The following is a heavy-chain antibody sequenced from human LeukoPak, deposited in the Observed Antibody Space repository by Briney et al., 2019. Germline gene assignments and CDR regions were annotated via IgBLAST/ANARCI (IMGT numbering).Heavy chain of an antibody. J-gene: IGHJ6*02. CDR3: ARGRYYAMDV. Sequence: PGGSLILSCAASGFTFSSYWMHRVRQAPGKGLLWVSRINSDGSSTTYADSVKGRFTISRDNAKNTLYLQMNSLRAEDTAVYYCARGRYYAMDVWGQGTTVTVSS. CDR2: INSDGSST. V-gene: IGHV3-74*01. CDR1: GFTFSSYW.